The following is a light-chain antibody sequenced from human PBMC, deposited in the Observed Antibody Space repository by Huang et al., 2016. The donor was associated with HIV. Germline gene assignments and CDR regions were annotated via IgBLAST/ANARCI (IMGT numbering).Light chain of an antibody. V-gene: IGKV3-20*01. CDR3: QQYGSSPLT. Sequence: EVVLTKSPGTLSLSPGKRVALSCRASESISSNYLAWYQQRPGQAPRLLIYGTSNRATGIPDRFSGSGSGTYFTHTISKLEPEDFAVYYCQQYGSSPLTFGQGTKVEIK. CDR2: GTS. CDR1: ESISSNY. J-gene: IGKJ1*01.